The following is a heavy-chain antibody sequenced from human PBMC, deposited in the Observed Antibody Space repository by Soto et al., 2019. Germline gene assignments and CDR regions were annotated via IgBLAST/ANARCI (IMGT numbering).Heavy chain of an antibody. CDR2: ISAYNGNT. CDR3: ASGCSLPAFEWLPGGVADYYMDV. Sequence: QVQLVQSGAEVKKPGASVKVSCKASGYTFTSYGISWVRQAPGQGLEWMGWISAYNGNTNYAQKLQGRVTMTTYTSTSTAYMELRILRYDDAAVYYCASGCSLPAFEWLPGGVADYYMDVWGKGTTVTVSS. V-gene: IGHV1-18*01. CDR1: GYTFTSYG. J-gene: IGHJ6*03. D-gene: IGHD3-3*01.